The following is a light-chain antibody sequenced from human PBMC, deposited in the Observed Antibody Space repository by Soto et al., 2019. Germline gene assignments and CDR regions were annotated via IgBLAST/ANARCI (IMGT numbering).Light chain of an antibody. CDR1: SSDIGSYNL. V-gene: IGLV2-23*02. Sequence: QSVLTQPASVSGSPGQSITISCTGTSSDIGSYNLVSWYQQHPGKAPKLMIYEVSKRPSGVSNRFSGSKSGNTASLTISGLQAEDEADYYCCSYVGSSTSFGTGTKLTVL. CDR2: EVS. J-gene: IGLJ1*01. CDR3: CSYVGSSTS.